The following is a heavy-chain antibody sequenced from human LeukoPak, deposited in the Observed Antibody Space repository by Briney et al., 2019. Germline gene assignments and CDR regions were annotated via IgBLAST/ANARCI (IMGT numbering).Heavy chain of an antibody. J-gene: IGHJ3*02. Sequence: PGGSLRLSCAASGFTFSDYYMSWIRQAPGKGLGWVSYISSSGSTIYYADSVKGRFTISRDNAKNSLYLQMNSLRAEDTAVYYCASTHDYGDPAAFDIWGQGTMVTVSS. CDR2: ISSSGSTI. D-gene: IGHD4-17*01. V-gene: IGHV3-11*01. CDR1: GFTFSDYY. CDR3: ASTHDYGDPAAFDI.